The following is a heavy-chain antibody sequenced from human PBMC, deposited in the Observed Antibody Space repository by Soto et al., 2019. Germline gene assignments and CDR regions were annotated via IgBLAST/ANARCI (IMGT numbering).Heavy chain of an antibody. D-gene: IGHD1-1*01. Sequence: EVQLVESGGGLVQPGGSLRLSCAASGFTFSSYWMSWVRQAPGMGLEWVANIKQDGSEQNYVDSVKGRLTISRDNAKNSLYLQMNSLRAEDTAVYYCAIEGTIGPADGMDVWGQGTTVTVSS. V-gene: IGHV3-7*03. J-gene: IGHJ6*02. CDR2: IKQDGSEQ. CDR3: AIEGTIGPADGMDV. CDR1: GFTFSSYW.